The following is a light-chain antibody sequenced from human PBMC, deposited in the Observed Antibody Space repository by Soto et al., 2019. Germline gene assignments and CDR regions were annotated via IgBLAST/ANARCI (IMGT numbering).Light chain of an antibody. CDR1: SSDVGSYNL. CDR3: CSYAGSSTWV. V-gene: IGLV2-23*02. Sequence: SALTQPASVSGSPGQSITMTCTGTSSDVGSYNLVSWYQQHPGKAPKLMIYEVSKRPSGVSNSISGSKSGNTASLTISGLQAEDEADYYCCSYAGSSTWVFGGGTKLTVL. J-gene: IGLJ3*02. CDR2: EVS.